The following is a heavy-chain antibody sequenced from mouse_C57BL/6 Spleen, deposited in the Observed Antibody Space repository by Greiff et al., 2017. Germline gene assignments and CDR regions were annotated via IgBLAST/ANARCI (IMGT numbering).Heavy chain of an antibody. Sequence: VQLQQPGAELVKPGASVKLSCKASGYTFTSYWMHWVKQRPGQGLEWIGMIHPNSGSTNYNEKFKSKATLTVDKSSSTAYMQLSSLTSEDSAVYYCAREEGYYGMDYWGQGTSVTVSS. CDR1: GYTFTSYW. V-gene: IGHV1-64*01. J-gene: IGHJ4*01. CDR3: AREEGYYGMDY. D-gene: IGHD3-3*01. CDR2: IHPNSGST.